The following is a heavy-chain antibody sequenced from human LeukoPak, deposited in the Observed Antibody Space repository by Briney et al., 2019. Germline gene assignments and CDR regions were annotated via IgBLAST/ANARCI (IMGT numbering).Heavy chain of an antibody. CDR2: IIPIFGTA. D-gene: IGHD5-18*01. V-gene: IGHV1-69*13. Sequence: ASVTVSCKASGGTFSSYAISWVRQAPGQGLEWMGGIIPIFGTANYAQKFQGSVTITADESTSTAYMELSSLRSEDTAVYYCARNGGYSYGYDHWGQGTLVTVSS. CDR1: GGTFSSYA. CDR3: ARNGGYSYGYDH. J-gene: IGHJ5*02.